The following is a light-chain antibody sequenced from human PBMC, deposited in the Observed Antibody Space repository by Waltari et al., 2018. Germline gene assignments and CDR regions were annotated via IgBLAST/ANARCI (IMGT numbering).Light chain of an antibody. CDR1: QSVSSN. Sequence: EIVMTQSPATLSVSPGERATLSCRASQSVSSNLAWYQQKPGQAPRLLIYGAPTRATGIPARFSGSGSGTEFTLTISSLQSEDFAVYYCQQYNNWPFFGGGTKVEIK. J-gene: IGKJ4*01. V-gene: IGKV3-15*01. CDR2: GAP. CDR3: QQYNNWPF.